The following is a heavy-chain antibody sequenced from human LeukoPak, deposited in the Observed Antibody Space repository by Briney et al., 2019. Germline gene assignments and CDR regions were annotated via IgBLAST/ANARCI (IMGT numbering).Heavy chain of an antibody. CDR2: IIPILGIA. Sequence: SVKVSCKASGGTFSSYAISWVRQAPGQGLEWMGRIIPILGIANYAQKFQGRVTITADKSTSTAYMELSSLRSEDTAVYYCASVPSGIAVAGSFDPWGQGTLVTVSS. CDR3: ASVPSGIAVAGSFDP. J-gene: IGHJ5*02. D-gene: IGHD6-19*01. V-gene: IGHV1-69*04. CDR1: GGTFSSYA.